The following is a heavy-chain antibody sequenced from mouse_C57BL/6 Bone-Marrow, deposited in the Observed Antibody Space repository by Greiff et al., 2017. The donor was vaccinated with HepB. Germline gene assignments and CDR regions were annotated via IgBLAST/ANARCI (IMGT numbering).Heavy chain of an antibody. CDR3: ARLYYYGSSPDY. J-gene: IGHJ2*01. V-gene: IGHV1-66*01. CDR2: IYPGSGNT. D-gene: IGHD1-1*01. CDR1: GYSFTSYY. Sequence: QVQLQQSGPELVKPGASVKISCKASGYSFTSYYINWVKQRPGQGLEWIARIYPGSGNTYYNEKFKGKATLTAEKSSSTAYMQLSSLTSEDSAVYFCARLYYYGSSPDYWGQGTTLTVSS.